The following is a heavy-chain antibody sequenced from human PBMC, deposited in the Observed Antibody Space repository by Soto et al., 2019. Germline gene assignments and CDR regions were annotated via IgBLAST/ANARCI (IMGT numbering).Heavy chain of an antibody. V-gene: IGHV3-33*01. D-gene: IGHD2-15*01. CDR1: GFTFISYG. CDR3: ARVQDNYYYYMDV. CDR2: IWYDGSDK. J-gene: IGHJ6*03. Sequence: GGSLRLSCAASGFTFISYGMHWVRQPPGKGLEWVAVIWYDGSDKYYADSVKGRFTISRDNSKNTLWLQLNSLRAEDTAVYYCARVQDNYYYYMDVWGKGTTVTVSS.